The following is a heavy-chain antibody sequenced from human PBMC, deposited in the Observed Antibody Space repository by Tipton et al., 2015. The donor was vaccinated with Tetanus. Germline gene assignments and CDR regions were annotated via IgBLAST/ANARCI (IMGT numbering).Heavy chain of an antibody. CDR2: VYHTGSA. V-gene: IGHV4-59*02. D-gene: IGHD4-17*01. CDR1: GDSVRNHS. J-gene: IGHJ4*02. CDR3: ARDPGGDYGY. Sequence: TLSLTCTVSGDSVRNHSWSWIRQPPGKGLEWIGYVYHTGSAFYNPSLKSRVTMSVDTSKNQLSLVVTVVTAADTAVYYCARDPGGDYGYWGQGIRVTVSS.